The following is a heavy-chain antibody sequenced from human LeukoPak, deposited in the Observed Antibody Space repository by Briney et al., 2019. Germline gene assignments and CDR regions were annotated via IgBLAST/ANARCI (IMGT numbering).Heavy chain of an antibody. CDR1: GYTFTSYY. J-gene: IGHJ4*02. CDR3: ARSYRYDIVVVPAAVDY. CDR2: INPSGSST. Sequence: ASVKVSCKASGYTFTSYYMHWVRQAPGQGLEWMGIINPSGSSTGYAQKFQGRVTMTRDMSTSTVYMELSSLRSEDTAVYYCARSYRYDIVVVPAAVDYWGQGTLVTVSS. D-gene: IGHD2-2*01. V-gene: IGHV1-46*01.